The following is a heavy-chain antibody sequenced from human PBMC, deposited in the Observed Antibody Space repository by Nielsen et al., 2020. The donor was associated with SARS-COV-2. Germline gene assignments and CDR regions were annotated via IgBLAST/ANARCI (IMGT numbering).Heavy chain of an antibody. Sequence: GESLKISCAASGFTFSSYSMNWVRQAPGKGLEWVSYISSSSSTIYYADSVKGRFTISRDNAKNSLYLQMNSLRAEDTAVYYCARGRYSSSSSYYYYYGMDVWGQGTTVTVSS. V-gene: IGHV3-48*01. D-gene: IGHD6-6*01. CDR2: ISSSSSTI. CDR1: GFTFSSYS. J-gene: IGHJ6*02. CDR3: ARGRYSSSSSYYYYYGMDV.